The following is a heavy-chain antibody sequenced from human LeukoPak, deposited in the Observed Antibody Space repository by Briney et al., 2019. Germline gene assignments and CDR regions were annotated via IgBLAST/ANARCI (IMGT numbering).Heavy chain of an antibody. V-gene: IGHV3-23*01. Sequence: GGSLRLSCAASGFTFSSYAMIWVRQAPGKGLEGVSAISGSGGSTYYADSVKGRFTISRDNTKHTLYLQMNSLRAKDTAVYYCAKDGSSQGFGQWGQGTLVTVSS. J-gene: IGHJ4*02. CDR2: ISGSGGST. D-gene: IGHD3-10*01. CDR3: AKDGSSQGFGQ. CDR1: GFTFSSYA.